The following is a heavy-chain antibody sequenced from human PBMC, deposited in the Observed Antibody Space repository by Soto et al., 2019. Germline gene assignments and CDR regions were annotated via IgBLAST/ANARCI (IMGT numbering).Heavy chain of an antibody. D-gene: IGHD1-26*01. CDR1: GFSLSTSGVG. Sequence: VSGPTLVNPTQTLTLTCTFSGFSLSTSGVGVGWIRQPPGKALEWLALIYWDDDKRYRPSLKSRLTITKDTSKNQVVLTMTNMDPVDTATYYCAHNIVGATQGYFDYWGQGTLVTVSS. V-gene: IGHV2-5*02. CDR2: IYWDDDK. J-gene: IGHJ4*02. CDR3: AHNIVGATQGYFDY.